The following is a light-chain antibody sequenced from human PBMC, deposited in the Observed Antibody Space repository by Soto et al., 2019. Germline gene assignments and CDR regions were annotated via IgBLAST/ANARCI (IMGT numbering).Light chain of an antibody. CDR1: QYISSY. J-gene: IGKJ5*01. V-gene: IGKV1-39*01. CDR3: QQSYSTPIS. CDR2: AAS. Sequence: IHLTQSPSFLSASVGDRVTITCRASQYISSYLAWYQQKPGKAPNLLIYAASSLQSGVPSRFSGSGSGTDFTLTISSLQPEDFATYYCQQSYSTPISFGQGTRLEIK.